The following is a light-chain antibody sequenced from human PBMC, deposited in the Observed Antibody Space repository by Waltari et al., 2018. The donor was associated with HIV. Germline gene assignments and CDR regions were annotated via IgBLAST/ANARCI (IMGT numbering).Light chain of an antibody. CDR2: EVS. CDR1: SSDVGGYHY. J-gene: IGLJ1*01. CDR3: SSYTSSSGYV. Sequence: QSALTQPASVSGSPGQSITISCTGTSSDVGGYHYVSWYQQHPGKAPKLMIYEVSNRPSGVSNRFSGSKSGNTASLTISGLQAEDEADYYCSSYTSSSGYVFGTGTKVTVL. V-gene: IGLV2-14*01.